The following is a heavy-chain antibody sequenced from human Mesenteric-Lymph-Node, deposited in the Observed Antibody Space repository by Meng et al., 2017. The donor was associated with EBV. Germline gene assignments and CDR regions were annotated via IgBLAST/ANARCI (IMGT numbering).Heavy chain of an antibody. V-gene: IGHV4-34*01. D-gene: IGHD3-10*01. Sequence: QVQIQQGGAGRLRPSEPLSPTCAFYGGSFSGYYWSWIRQPPGKGLEWIGEINHSGSTNYNPSLKSRVTISVDTSKNQFSLKLSSVTAADTAVYYCARDRRYYGSGSYYGNNWFDPWGQGTLVTVSS. CDR2: INHSGST. J-gene: IGHJ5*02. CDR1: GGSFSGYY. CDR3: ARDRRYYGSGSYYGNNWFDP.